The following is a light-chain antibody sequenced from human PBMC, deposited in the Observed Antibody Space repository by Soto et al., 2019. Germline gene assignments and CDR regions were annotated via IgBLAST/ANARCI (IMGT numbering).Light chain of an antibody. J-gene: IGLJ2*01. CDR1: SSDIGGYNY. CDR3: SSYAGSNNFVV. V-gene: IGLV2-8*01. Sequence: SVLTQPPSASGSPGQSVTISCTGTSSDIGGYNYVSWYQQHPGTAPKLMIYEVSQRPSGVPDRFSGSKSGNTASLTVSGLQAEDEADYYCSSYAGSNNFVVFGGGTKLTVL. CDR2: EVS.